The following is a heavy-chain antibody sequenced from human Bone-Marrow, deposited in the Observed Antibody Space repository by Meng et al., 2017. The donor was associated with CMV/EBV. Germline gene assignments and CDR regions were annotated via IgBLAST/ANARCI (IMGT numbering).Heavy chain of an antibody. V-gene: IGHV1-2*02. Sequence: ASVKVSCKASGYTFTSYYMHWVRQAPGQGLEWMGWINPNSGGTNYAQKFQGRVTMTRDTSISTVYMELSWLRSGDTAVYYCARGSGSYFGNWFDPWGQGTLVTVSS. CDR2: INPNSGGT. CDR3: ARGSGSYFGNWFDP. J-gene: IGHJ5*02. D-gene: IGHD1-26*01. CDR1: GYTFTSYY.